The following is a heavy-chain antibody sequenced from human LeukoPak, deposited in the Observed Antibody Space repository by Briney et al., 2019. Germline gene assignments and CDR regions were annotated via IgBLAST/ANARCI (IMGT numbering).Heavy chain of an antibody. Sequence: ASVKVSCKASGYTFTGYYMHWVRQAPGQGLAWMGWINPNNGGTNYAQKFQGRVTMTRDPSISTAYMELSRLRSDDTAVYYCASSLATNSPTPPFDYWGQGTLVTVSS. CDR3: ASSLATNSPTPPFDY. CDR1: GYTFTGYY. J-gene: IGHJ4*02. D-gene: IGHD5-12*01. V-gene: IGHV1-2*02. CDR2: INPNNGGT.